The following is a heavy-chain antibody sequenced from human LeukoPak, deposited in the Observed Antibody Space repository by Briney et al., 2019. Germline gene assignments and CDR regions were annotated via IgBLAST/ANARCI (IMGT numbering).Heavy chain of an antibody. CDR1: GYDFRTYW. D-gene: IGHD6-19*01. CDR2: IYPDDSDT. J-gene: IGHJ1*01. V-gene: IGHV5-51*01. Sequence: GESLKISCQTSGYDFRTYWTGWVRQMPGKALEWMGNIYPDDSDTKYGPSFQGQVTISADRSIRTTYLQWTNVTASDTAMYYCARSVAAPLAEYF. CDR3: ARSVAAPLAEYF.